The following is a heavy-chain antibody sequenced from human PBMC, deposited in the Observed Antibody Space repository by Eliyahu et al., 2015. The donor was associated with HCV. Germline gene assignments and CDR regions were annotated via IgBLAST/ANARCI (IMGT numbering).Heavy chain of an antibody. J-gene: IGHJ2*01. CDR1: SSYS. Sequence: SSYSMNWVRQAPGKGLEWVSSISSSSSYIYYADSVKGRFTISRDNAKNSLYLQMNSLRAEDTAVYYCARVNIVVGGYWYFDLWGRGTLVTVSS. V-gene: IGHV3-21*01. CDR3: ARVNIVVGGYWYFDL. CDR2: ISSSSSYI. D-gene: IGHD2-2*01.